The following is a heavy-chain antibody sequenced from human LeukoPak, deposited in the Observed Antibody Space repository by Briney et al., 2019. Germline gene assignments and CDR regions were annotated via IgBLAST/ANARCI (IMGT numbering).Heavy chain of an antibody. CDR2: NYWDDDK. CDR1: GFSLSTSGVG. J-gene: IGHJ3*02. D-gene: IGHD3-9*01. Sequence: SGPTLVKPTQTLTLTCTFSGFSLSTSGVGMGWIRQPPRKALGWLALNYWDDDKRYTTSLKSRLTITKDTSKNQVVLTMTNMDPVDTATYYCAHRLAGYYDILTGYYNRHDAFDIWGQGTMVTVSS. CDR3: AHRLAGYYDILTGYYNRHDAFDI. V-gene: IGHV2-5*02.